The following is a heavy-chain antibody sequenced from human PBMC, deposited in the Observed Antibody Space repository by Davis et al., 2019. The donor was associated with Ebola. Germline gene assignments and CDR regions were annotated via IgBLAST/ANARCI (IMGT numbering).Heavy chain of an antibody. V-gene: IGHV3-53*01. CDR3: ARHTYGDHFDY. CDR2: IYRDGRT. Sequence: GESLKISCAASGFIVGDKYMSWVRQAPGKGLEWVSVIYRDGRTYYADSVKGRFIVSRDNSKNTLFLQMDSLRADDTAVYYCARHTYGDHFDYWGQGTLVTVSS. CDR1: GFIVGDKY. J-gene: IGHJ4*02. D-gene: IGHD4-17*01.